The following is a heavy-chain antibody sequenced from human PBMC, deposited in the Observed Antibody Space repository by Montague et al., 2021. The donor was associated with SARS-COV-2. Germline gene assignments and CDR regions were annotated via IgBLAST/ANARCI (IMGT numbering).Heavy chain of an antibody. D-gene: IGHD3-10*01. CDR3: VRAGDFFCFGEGLNWFDS. J-gene: IGHJ5*01. CDR1: GFTFNNFG. V-gene: IGHV3-30*03. Sequence: SLRLSCAASGFTFNNFGMHWVRQAPGKGLEWLAVISYEGSKKYYADFLKGRFTISRDSSKKTLYLHMSGLTTDDTAVYYCVRAGDFFCFGEGLNWFDSWGRGALVSVSS. CDR2: ISYEGSKK.